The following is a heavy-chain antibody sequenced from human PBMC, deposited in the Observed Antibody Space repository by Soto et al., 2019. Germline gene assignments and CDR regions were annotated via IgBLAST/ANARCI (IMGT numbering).Heavy chain of an antibody. CDR2: IIPLFGTT. CDR1: GGTFSRHA. CDR3: ARAAINGSRWYFWCDP. J-gene: IGHJ5*02. D-gene: IGHD6-13*01. Sequence: QVQLVQSGSEVKMPGSSVKVSCKTSGGTFSRHAINWVRQAPGQGLERMGGIIPLFGTTNYAQKFKGRVTISADESSSTAYMDLSSLTSEAAAVYYCARAAINGSRWYFWCDPCGQGTLVTVSS. V-gene: IGHV1-69*01.